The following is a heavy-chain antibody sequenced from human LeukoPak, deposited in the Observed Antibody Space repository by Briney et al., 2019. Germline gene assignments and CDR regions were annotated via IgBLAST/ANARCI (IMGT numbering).Heavy chain of an antibody. V-gene: IGHV1-2*02. CDR1: GYTFTDYS. D-gene: IGHD3-10*01. CDR2: INPNSGGT. CDR3: ARGDGSGRYCIEY. Sequence: ASVKVSCKASGYTFTDYSMHWVRQAPGQGLEWMGWINPNSGGTNYAQRFQGRVTMTRDTSISTVYMELSRLTSDDTAVYYCARGDGSGRYCIEYWGQGTLVAVAS. J-gene: IGHJ4*02.